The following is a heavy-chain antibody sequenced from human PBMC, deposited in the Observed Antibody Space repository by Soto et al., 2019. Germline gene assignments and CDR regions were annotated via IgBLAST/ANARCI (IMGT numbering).Heavy chain of an antibody. V-gene: IGHV4-38-2*01. J-gene: IGHJ4*02. CDR1: VYSISSGYY. CDR3: ARAPGDLVYYFEY. Sequence: PSETLSLTCAVSVYSISSGYYCVWIRQPPGKGLEWIGSIYHSGSTYYNPSLKSRVIVSIDTSKNQFSLKLSSVTAADTAVYHCARAPGDLVYYFEYWGQGTLVTVSS. D-gene: IGHD7-27*01. CDR2: IYHSGST.